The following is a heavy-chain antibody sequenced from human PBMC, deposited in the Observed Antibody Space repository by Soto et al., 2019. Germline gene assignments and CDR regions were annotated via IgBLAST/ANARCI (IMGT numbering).Heavy chain of an antibody. D-gene: IGHD2-15*01. Sequence: ASVKVSCKTSGYTFTANYIQWVRQAPGQGLEWMGWINSNNGATKYAQKFQGRVSMTRDTSTNTAYMELTRLTSDDTAVYYCSRDGSNGGYFDYWGQGALVTVSS. CDR2: INSNNGAT. CDR1: GYTFTANY. J-gene: IGHJ4*02. V-gene: IGHV1-2*02. CDR3: SRDGSNGGYFDY.